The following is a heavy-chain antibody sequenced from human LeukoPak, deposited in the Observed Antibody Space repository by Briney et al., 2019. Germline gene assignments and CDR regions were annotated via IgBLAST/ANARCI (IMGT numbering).Heavy chain of an antibody. D-gene: IGHD2-2*01. Sequence: PSETLPLTCVVSDYSISGGYYWGWIRQPPGKGLEWIGSIYHSGSTYYNPSLKSRVTISIDTSKNQFSLKLSSVTAADTAVYYCARHEQGYCTSSSCRGSDYWGQGTLVTVSS. CDR1: DYSISGGYY. V-gene: IGHV4-38-2*01. CDR2: IYHSGST. J-gene: IGHJ4*02. CDR3: ARHEQGYCTSSSCRGSDY.